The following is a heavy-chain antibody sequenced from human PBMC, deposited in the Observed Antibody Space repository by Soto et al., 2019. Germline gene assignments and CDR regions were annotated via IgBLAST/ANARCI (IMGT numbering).Heavy chain of an antibody. J-gene: IGHJ5*02. V-gene: IGHV4-59*12. Sequence: SETLSLTCTFSGSSIIGYYWTWIRQSPERGLEWIGYIHYSGGANYNPSLNSRLTMSVDRSKSQFSMKLASVTAADTAVYYCARGVGGSGLNWFDPWGQGTLVTVSS. CDR3: ARGVGGSGLNWFDP. D-gene: IGHD6-19*01. CDR2: IHYSGGA. CDR1: GSSIIGYY.